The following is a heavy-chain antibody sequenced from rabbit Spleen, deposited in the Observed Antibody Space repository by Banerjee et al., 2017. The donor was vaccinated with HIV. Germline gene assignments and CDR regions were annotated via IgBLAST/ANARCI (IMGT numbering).Heavy chain of an antibody. CDR1: GFSFSSSYY. D-gene: IGHD8-1*01. Sequence: QSLEESGGDLVKPGASLTLTCTASGFSFSSSYYICWVRQAPGKGLEWIGCIYTDSSGSTAYASWAKGRFTISKTSSTTVTLQMTSLTAADTATYFCAREAGGSYYPLWGQGTLVTVS. CDR3: AREAGGSYYPL. CDR2: IYTDSSGST. V-gene: IGHV1S40*01. J-gene: IGHJ3*01.